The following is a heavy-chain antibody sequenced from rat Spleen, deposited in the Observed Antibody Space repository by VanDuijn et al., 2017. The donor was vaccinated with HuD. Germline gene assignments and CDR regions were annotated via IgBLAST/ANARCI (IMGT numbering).Heavy chain of an antibody. CDR1: GFSLSSYG. D-gene: IGHD3-1*01. CDR2: IWGNGDS. J-gene: IGHJ2*01. V-gene: IGHV2-13*01. Sequence: QVQLKESGPGLVQPSQTLSLTCTVSGFSLSSYGVIWVRQPPGKGLEWMGLIWGNGDSNYNSALKSRLSISRDTSKNQVYLKMSSLQTGDTATYYCARDGMVGPPFDYWGQGVTVTVSS. CDR3: ARDGMVGPPFDY.